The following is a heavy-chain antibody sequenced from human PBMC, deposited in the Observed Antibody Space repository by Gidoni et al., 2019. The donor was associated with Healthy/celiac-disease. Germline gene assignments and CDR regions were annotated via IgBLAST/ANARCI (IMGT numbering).Heavy chain of an antibody. D-gene: IGHD6-13*01. CDR1: GFTFSSYA. Sequence: QVQRVESGGGVVQPGRSLRLTCSAAGFTFSSYAMHWVRQAPGTGLEWVAVISYDGSNKYYADSVKGLFTISRDNSKHTLYLQMNSLRAEDTAVYYCAREGDSSSWYYYYYYMDVWGKGTTVTVSS. CDR3: AREGDSSSWYYYYYYMDV. J-gene: IGHJ6*03. V-gene: IGHV3-30-3*01. CDR2: ISYDGSNK.